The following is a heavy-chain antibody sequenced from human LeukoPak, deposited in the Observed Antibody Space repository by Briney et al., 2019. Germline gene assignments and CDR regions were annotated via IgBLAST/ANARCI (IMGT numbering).Heavy chain of an antibody. J-gene: IGHJ6*02. D-gene: IGHD1-26*01. CDR3: VRGAASGSYYGLGV. V-gene: IGHV3-73*01. CDR2: IRNKANNYAT. Sequence: GGSLRLSCVASGFTFSDSTMHWVRQASGNGLEWVGRIRNKANNYATAYATSVKGRFTLSRDDSKNTAYLQMNSLKTEDTALYYCVRGAASGSYYGLGVWGQGATVTVSS. CDR1: GFTFSDST.